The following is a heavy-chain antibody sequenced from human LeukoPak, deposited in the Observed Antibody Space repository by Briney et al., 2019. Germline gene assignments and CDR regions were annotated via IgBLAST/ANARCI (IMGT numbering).Heavy chain of an antibody. CDR3: ARSVLSPVLQDFDY. J-gene: IGHJ4*02. D-gene: IGHD5-24*01. V-gene: IGHV3-33*08. CDR2: IWYDGSKK. CDR1: GFTFSSYW. Sequence: PGGSLRLSCAASGFTFSSYWMHWVRQAPGKGLEWVAVIWYDGSKKYYADSVKGRFTISRDNSKNTLYLQMNSLRAEDTAVYYCARSVLSPVLQDFDYWGRGTLVTVSS.